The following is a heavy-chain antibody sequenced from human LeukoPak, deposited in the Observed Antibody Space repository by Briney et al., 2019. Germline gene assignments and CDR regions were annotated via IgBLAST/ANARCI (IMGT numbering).Heavy chain of an antibody. V-gene: IGHV1-46*01. CDR3: ARDTKTTVTTPDY. CDR2: INPSGGST. J-gene: IGHJ4*02. D-gene: IGHD4-17*01. CDR1: GGTFSSYA. Sequence: GASVKVSCKASGGTFSSYAISWVRQAPGQGLEWMGIINPSGGSTSYAQKFQGRVTMTRDMSTSTVYMELSSLRSEDTAVYYCARDTKTTVTTPDYWGQGTLVTVSS.